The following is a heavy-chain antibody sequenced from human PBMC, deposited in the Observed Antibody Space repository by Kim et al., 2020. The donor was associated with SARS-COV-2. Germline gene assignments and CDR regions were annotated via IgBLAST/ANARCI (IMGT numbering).Heavy chain of an antibody. V-gene: IGHV3-48*03. J-gene: IGHJ4*02. D-gene: IGHD4-4*01. CDR3: ARGPNYSPFDY. CDR2: IIGSGTTI. Sequence: GGSLRLSCTASGFTFSSYEMNWVRQAPGKGLEWVSYIIGSGTTIYYADSVRGRFTISRDTDKNSLFLQMNSLRAEDTAVYYCARGPNYSPFDYWGQGTLVTVSS. CDR1: GFTFSSYE.